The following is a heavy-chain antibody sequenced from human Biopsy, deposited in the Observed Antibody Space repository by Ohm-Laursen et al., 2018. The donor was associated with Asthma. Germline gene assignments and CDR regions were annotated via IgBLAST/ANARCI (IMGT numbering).Heavy chain of an antibody. CDR2: INYSGST. V-gene: IGHV4-31*03. D-gene: IGHD2-8*01. CDR3: ARDLSGYCTSSACYGFDS. J-gene: IGHJ5*01. CDR1: GGSLSSGPYY. Sequence: SQTLSLTCTVSGGSLSSGPYYWSWVRQHPGKGLEWIGHINYSGSTFYSPSLESRVTVSVDPSKNQFSLKLSSVTAADTAVYYCARDLSGYCTSSACYGFDSWGQGTLVTVSS.